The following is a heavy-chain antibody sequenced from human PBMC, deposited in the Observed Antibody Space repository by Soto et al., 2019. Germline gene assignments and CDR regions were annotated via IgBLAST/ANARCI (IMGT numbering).Heavy chain of an antibody. CDR2: IIPIFGTA. Sequence: ASVKVSCKASGGTFSSYAISWVRQAPGQGLEWMGGIIPIFGTANYAQKFQGRVTITADESTSTAYMELSSLRSEDTAVYYCARKSDCIRTSCLYYYYYYGMYVWAQGTTVTVS. CDR3: ARKSDCIRTSCLYYYYYYGMYV. V-gene: IGHV1-69*13. D-gene: IGHD2-2*01. J-gene: IGHJ6*02. CDR1: GGTFSSYA.